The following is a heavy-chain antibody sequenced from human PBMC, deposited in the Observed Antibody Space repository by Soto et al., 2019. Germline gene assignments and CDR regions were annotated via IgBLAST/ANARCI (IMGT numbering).Heavy chain of an antibody. V-gene: IGHV5-51*01. CDR2: IYPGDSDT. CDR3: ARLAVPAQTYYYYYYGMDV. Sequence: RGESLKISCKGSGYSFTSYRIGWVRQMPGKGLEWMGIIYPGDSDTRYSPSFQGQVTISADKSISTAYLQWSSLKASDTAMYYCARLAVPAQTYYYYYYGMDVWGQGTTVTVSS. J-gene: IGHJ6*02. D-gene: IGHD2-2*01. CDR1: GYSFTSYR.